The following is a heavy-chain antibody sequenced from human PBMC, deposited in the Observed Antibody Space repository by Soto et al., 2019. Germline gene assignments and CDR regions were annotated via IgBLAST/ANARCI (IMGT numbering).Heavy chain of an antibody. D-gene: IGHD3-10*01. CDR3: ARGPSGDKVDY. Sequence: QVQLQESGPGLVERSQTLSLTCTVSGDSISSGYYTWSWIRQPPGKDLEWIGHIYNSVNTYSNPSLKSRVTISADTSKNQFSLKLSSVTAADTAVYYCARGPSGDKVDYWGQGTLVTVSS. J-gene: IGHJ4*02. CDR2: IYNSVNT. V-gene: IGHV4-30-4*01. CDR1: GDSISSGYYT.